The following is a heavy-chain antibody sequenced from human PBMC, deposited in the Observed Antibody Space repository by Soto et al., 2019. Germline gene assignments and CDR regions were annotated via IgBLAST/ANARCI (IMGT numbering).Heavy chain of an antibody. J-gene: IGHJ4*02. CDR3: ARAGRLPTSDFDY. D-gene: IGHD6-25*01. CDR1: GCSISSYY. Sequence: SETLSLTCTVSGCSISSYYWSWIRQPPGKGLEWIGYIYYSGSTNYNPSLKSRVTISVDTSKNQFSLKLSSVTAADTAVYYCARAGRLPTSDFDYWGQGTLVTVSS. V-gene: IGHV4-59*01. CDR2: IYYSGST.